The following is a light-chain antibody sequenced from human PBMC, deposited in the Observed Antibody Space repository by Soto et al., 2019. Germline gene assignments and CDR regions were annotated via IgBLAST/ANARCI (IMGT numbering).Light chain of an antibody. J-gene: IGKJ4*01. Sequence: DIQMTQSPSTLSASVGDRVTITCRASQSSSIWLAWYQQKPGRAPKFLIYKASDLENGVPSRFSGSGSGTEFALTISSLQPDDFATYYCQQYDSYPLTFGGGTKVEIK. CDR1: QSSSIW. CDR2: KAS. V-gene: IGKV1-5*03. CDR3: QQYDSYPLT.